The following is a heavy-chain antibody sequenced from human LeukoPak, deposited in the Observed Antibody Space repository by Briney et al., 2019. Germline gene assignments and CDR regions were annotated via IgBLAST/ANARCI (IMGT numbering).Heavy chain of an antibody. V-gene: IGHV1-18*01. D-gene: IGHD2-2*01. CDR2: ISAYNGNT. CDR3: ARDFVVVVPAAIRMDV. Sequence: ASVKVSCKASGYTFTSYGISWVRQAPGQGLEWMGWISAYNGNTNYAQKLQGRVTMTTDTSTSTAYMELRSLRSDDTAGYYCARDFVVVVPAAIRMDVWGKGTTVTVSS. J-gene: IGHJ6*03. CDR1: GYTFTSYG.